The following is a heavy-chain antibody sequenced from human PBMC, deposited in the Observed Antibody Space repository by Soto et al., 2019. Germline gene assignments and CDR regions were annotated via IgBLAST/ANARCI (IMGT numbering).Heavy chain of an antibody. Sequence: ASVKVSCKASGYRFTQYAIHWLRQAPGRSLEWLGWIHPANGNTKYSQKFQGRVTFTRDTSATTAYMELSSLRSEEDGLYYCARDKITPGGHFFXFGMDVWGQGTTVTVSS. CDR2: IHPANGNT. V-gene: IGHV1-3*01. D-gene: IGHD1-20*01. J-gene: IGHJ6*02. CDR3: ARDKITPGGHFFXFGMDV. CDR1: GYRFTQYA.